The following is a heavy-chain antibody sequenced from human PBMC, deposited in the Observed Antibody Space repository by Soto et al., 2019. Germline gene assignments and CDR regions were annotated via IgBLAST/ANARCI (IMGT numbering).Heavy chain of an antibody. CDR2: IYYSGST. Sequence: SETLSLTCTVSGGSISSSSYYWGWIRQPPGKGLEWIGSIYYSGSTYYNPSLKSRVTISVDTSKNQFSLKLSSVTAADTAVYYCARHYPLRFLEWSTNYFDYWGQGTLVTVSS. CDR1: GGSISSSSYY. D-gene: IGHD3-3*01. V-gene: IGHV4-39*01. CDR3: ARHYPLRFLEWSTNYFDY. J-gene: IGHJ4*02.